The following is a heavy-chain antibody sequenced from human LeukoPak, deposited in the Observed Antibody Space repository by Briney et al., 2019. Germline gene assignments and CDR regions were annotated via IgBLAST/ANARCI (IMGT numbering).Heavy chain of an antibody. D-gene: IGHD6-19*01. CDR1: GYTCTSYG. CDR2: ISAYNGNT. J-gene: IGHJ4*02. V-gene: IGHV1-18*01. Sequence: ASVKVSCKASGYTCTSYGISWVRQPPAQGLAWMGWISAYNGNTNYAQKLQGRVTMTTDTSTSTAYMELRSLRSDDTAVYYCATRIAVAGTLDYWGQGTLVTVSS. CDR3: ATRIAVAGTLDY.